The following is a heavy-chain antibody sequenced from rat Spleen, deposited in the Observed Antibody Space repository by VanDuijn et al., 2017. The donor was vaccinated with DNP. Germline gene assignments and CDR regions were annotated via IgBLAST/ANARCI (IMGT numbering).Heavy chain of an antibody. CDR3: TRWNSGHFDY. J-gene: IGHJ2*01. Sequence: EVQLVESGGGLVQPGRSMKLSCLASEFTFSNFYMAWVRQAPTKGLEWVASISNGGGNTYYRDSVKGRFTISRDNAKNTLYLQMNSLRSEDMATYYCTRWNSGHFDYWGQGVMVTVSS. D-gene: IGHD4-3*01. CDR2: ISNGGGNT. CDR1: EFTFSNFY. V-gene: IGHV5-25*01.